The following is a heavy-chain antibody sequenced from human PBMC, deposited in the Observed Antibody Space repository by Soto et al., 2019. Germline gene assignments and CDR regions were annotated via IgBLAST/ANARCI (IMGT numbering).Heavy chain of an antibody. CDR1: GFTFSSYW. V-gene: IGHV3-7*01. CDR3: ARGGPLIEIVVVPAALDF. CDR2: IKQDGSEQ. Sequence: PGGSLRLSCAASGFTFSSYWMNWVRHAPGKGLEWVANIKQDGSEQYYVDSVKGRFTISRDNAENSLYLQMNCLRTEDTAVYYCARGGPLIEIVVVPAALDFWGQVSLVTVSA. D-gene: IGHD2-2*01. J-gene: IGHJ4*02.